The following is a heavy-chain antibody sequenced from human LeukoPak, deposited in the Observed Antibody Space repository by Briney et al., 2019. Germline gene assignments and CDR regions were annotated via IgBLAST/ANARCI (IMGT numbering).Heavy chain of an antibody. D-gene: IGHD4-17*01. CDR1: GFTFSSYS. CDR2: ISSSSGST. V-gene: IGHV3-48*01. Sequence: GGSLRLSCVASGFTFSSYSMNWVRQAPGKGLEWISYISSSSGSTYDADSVKGRFTISRDNAKNSLYLQMNSLRAEDTAVYYCARLGGVDYWGQGTLVTVSS. J-gene: IGHJ4*02. CDR3: ARLGGVDY.